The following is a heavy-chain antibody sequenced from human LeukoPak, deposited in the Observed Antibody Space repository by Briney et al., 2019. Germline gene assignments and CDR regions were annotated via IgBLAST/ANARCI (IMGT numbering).Heavy chain of an antibody. CDR2: IKQDGSEK. V-gene: IGHV3-7*01. J-gene: IGHJ4*02. D-gene: IGHD2-2*01. CDR3: ARGGARSTRCYAVH. Sequence: GGSLRLSCVASGFSFSTYWMIWVRQAPGKGLEWVVNIKQDGSEKYYVDSVKGRFTISRDNAKNSLYLQMNSLGADDTAVYYCARGGARSTRCYAVHWGQRTLVSVSS. CDR1: GFSFSTYW.